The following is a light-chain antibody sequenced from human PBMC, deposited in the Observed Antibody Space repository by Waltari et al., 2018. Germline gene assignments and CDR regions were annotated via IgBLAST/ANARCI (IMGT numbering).Light chain of an antibody. CDR1: SSDVGAFEY. J-gene: IGLJ2*01. Sequence: QSALTQPASVSGSPGQSITISCVGSSSDVGAFEYVSWYQQHPGRAPILITYDVTKRPSGISNRFSGSKSGNWASLSISGLQTEDEADYYCSSYTTKNTIIFGGGTKVTVL. CDR2: DVT. CDR3: SSYTTKNTII. V-gene: IGLV2-14*03.